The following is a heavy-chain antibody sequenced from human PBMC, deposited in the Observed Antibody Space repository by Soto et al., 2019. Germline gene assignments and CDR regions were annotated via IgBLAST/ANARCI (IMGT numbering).Heavy chain of an antibody. CDR3: DRVPSP. Sequence: QLQLQESGSGLVKPSQTLSLTCAVSGGSISSGGYSWSWIRQPPGKGLEWIGYIYHSGNTYYNPSLMNRVTITVDRSKNQFSLKLRSVTAADTDVYYCDRVPSPGGQGTLVTVSS. CDR2: IYHSGNT. J-gene: IGHJ5*02. CDR1: GGSISSGGYS. V-gene: IGHV4-30-2*01.